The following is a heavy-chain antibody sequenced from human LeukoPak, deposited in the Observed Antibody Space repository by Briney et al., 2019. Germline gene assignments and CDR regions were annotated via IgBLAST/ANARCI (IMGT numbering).Heavy chain of an antibody. CDR1: GFTFNNHY. Sequence: GGSLRLSCAASGFTFNNHYMTWVRQAPGKGLDWVANIKQDGSETYYLDSVKGRFTISRDNAKNSLYLQVNNMRAEDTAVYYCARDSLGGSSYVSWGQGTLVTVSS. D-gene: IGHD3-10*01. J-gene: IGHJ5*02. CDR2: IKQDGSET. CDR3: ARDSLGGSSYVS. V-gene: IGHV3-7*04.